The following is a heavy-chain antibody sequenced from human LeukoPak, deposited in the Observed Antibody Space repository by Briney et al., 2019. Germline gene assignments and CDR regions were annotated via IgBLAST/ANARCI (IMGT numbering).Heavy chain of an antibody. CDR2: IYSGGGT. D-gene: IGHD3-10*01. CDR3: ARSRGTFFPHDY. CDR1: GFTVSSNY. J-gene: IGHJ4*02. Sequence: GGSLRLSCAVSGFTVSSNYMSWVRQAPGKGLEWVSVIYSGGGTYYADSVKGRFTISRDNSKNTVYLQMNSLRVEDTAVYYCARSRGTFFPHDYWGQGTLDTVTS. V-gene: IGHV3-66*01.